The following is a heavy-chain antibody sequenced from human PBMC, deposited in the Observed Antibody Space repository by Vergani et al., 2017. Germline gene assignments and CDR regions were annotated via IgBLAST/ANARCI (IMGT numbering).Heavy chain of an antibody. CDR1: GYTFTGYY. CDR3: ARSRGYSGYDNWYFDL. Sequence: QVQLVQSGAEVKKPGASVKVSCKASGYTFTGYYMHWVRQAPGQGLEWMGWINPNSGGTNYAQKFQGRVTMTRDTSISTAYMELSRLRSDDTAVYYCARSRGYSGYDNWYFDLWGRGTLVTVSS. D-gene: IGHD5-12*01. CDR2: INPNSGGT. J-gene: IGHJ2*01. V-gene: IGHV1-2*02.